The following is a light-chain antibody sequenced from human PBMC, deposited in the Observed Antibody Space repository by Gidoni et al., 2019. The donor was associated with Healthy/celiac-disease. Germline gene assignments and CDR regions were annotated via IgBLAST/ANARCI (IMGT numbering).Light chain of an antibody. CDR2: DAS. CDR1: QGISSY. CDR3: QQLNSYPRT. Sequence: DIQFPQSPSFLSASVGDRVTITCRASQGISSYLAWYQQKPGKAPKLLIYDASTLQSGVPSRFSGSGSGTEFTLTISSLQPEDFATYYCQQLNSYPRTFGQGTKVEIK. J-gene: IGKJ1*01. V-gene: IGKV1-9*01.